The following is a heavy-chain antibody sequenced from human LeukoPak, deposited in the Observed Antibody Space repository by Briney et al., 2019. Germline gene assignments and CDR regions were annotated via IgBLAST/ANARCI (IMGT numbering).Heavy chain of an antibody. V-gene: IGHV4-61*02. CDR3: ARSHCSSTSCYHHYYYMDV. Sequence: ASQTLSLTCTVSGGSISSGSYDWSWIRQPAGKGLEWIGRIYTSGSTNYHPSLKSRVTISVDTSKNQFSLKLSSVTAADTAVYYCARSHCSSTSCYHHYYYMDVWGKGTTVTVSS. D-gene: IGHD2-2*01. CDR2: IYTSGST. CDR1: GGSISSGSYD. J-gene: IGHJ6*03.